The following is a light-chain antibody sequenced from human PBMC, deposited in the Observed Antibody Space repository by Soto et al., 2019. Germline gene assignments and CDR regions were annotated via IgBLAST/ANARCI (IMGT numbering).Light chain of an antibody. Sequence: DVQMTQSPSSRSATVGDRVTITCRASQSISTYLNWYQQKPGKVPKVLIFGTSTLQSGVPSRFSGSGSGTDFTLTISSLQPEDFATYYCQQSYSTPRTFGQGTKVEIK. CDR1: QSISTY. V-gene: IGKV1-39*01. CDR2: GTS. CDR3: QQSYSTPRT. J-gene: IGKJ1*01.